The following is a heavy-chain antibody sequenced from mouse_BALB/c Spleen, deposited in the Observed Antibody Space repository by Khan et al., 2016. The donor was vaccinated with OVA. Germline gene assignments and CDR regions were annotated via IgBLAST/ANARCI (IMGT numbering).Heavy chain of an antibody. D-gene: IGHD2-3*01. J-gene: IGHJ3*01. Sequence: QVQLQQPGAELVRPGASVKLSCKASGYTFTNYWINWIKQRPGQGLEWIGNVYPSDSYTNYNQKFKDKATLTVDKSSRIAYIQISSPTSEDSAVYYCAREGGDGSWFAYWGQGTLVTVSA. V-gene: IGHV1-69*02. CDR2: VYPSDSYT. CDR3: AREGGDGSWFAY. CDR1: GYTFTNYW.